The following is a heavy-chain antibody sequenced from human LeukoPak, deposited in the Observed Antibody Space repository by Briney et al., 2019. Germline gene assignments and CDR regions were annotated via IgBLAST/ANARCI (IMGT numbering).Heavy chain of an antibody. CDR3: ARGSSDDGYVFDC. Sequence: GGSLSLSCAAPGLRLSSNWMNWVRQAPGKGLEWVANIKQEGSEKYFVDSVKGRFTISRDNAKNSLFPQMNSLRAEDTAVYYCARGSSDDGYVFDCWGQGTLVTVSS. J-gene: IGHJ4*02. D-gene: IGHD5-24*01. V-gene: IGHV3-7*01. CDR1: GLRLSSNW. CDR2: IKQEGSEK.